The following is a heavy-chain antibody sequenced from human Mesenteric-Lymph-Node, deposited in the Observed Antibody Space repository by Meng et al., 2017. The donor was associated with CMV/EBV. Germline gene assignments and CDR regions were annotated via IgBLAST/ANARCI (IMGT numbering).Heavy chain of an antibody. D-gene: IGHD6-13*01. CDR1: GGTFSSYT. Sequence: QVQLVQSGAEVKKPGSSVKVSCKASGGTFSSYTISWVQQAPGQGLEWMGRIIPILGIANYAQKFQGRATITADKSTSTAYMELSSLRSEDTAVYYCAGGIAAAGSRWFDPWGQGTLVTVSS. J-gene: IGHJ5*02. CDR3: AGGIAAAGSRWFDP. CDR2: IIPILGIA. V-gene: IGHV1-69*02.